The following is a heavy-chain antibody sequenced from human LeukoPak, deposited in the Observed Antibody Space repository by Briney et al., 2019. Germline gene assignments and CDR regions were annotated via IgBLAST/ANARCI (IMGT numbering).Heavy chain of an antibody. Sequence: PGGSLRLSCAASGFTFSGSAMHWVRQASGKGLEWVGRIRSKANSYATAYAASVKGRFTISRDDSKNTAYLQMNSLKTEDTAVYYCTTEHYFDNSGSLNWFDPWGQGTLVTVSS. CDR3: TTEHYFDNSGSLNWFDP. V-gene: IGHV3-73*01. D-gene: IGHD3-22*01. CDR2: IRSKANSYAT. J-gene: IGHJ5*02. CDR1: GFTFSGSA.